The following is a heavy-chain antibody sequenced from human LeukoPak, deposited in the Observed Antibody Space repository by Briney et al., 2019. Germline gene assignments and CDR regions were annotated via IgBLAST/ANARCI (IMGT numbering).Heavy chain of an antibody. Sequence: PGGSLRLSCAASGFTFSSYWMSWVRQAPGKGLEWVANIRQDGSEKNYVDSVKGRFTISRDNAKHSLYLQMNSLRAEDTAVYYCAKTPLYYYDSSGKYYFDYWGQGTLVTVSS. CDR1: GFTFSSYW. V-gene: IGHV3-7*01. D-gene: IGHD3-22*01. CDR2: IRQDGSEK. CDR3: AKTPLYYYDSSGKYYFDY. J-gene: IGHJ4*02.